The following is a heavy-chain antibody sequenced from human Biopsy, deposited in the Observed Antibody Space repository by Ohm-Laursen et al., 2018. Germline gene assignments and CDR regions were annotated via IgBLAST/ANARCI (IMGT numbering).Heavy chain of an antibody. CDR3: AAVDYSAYTTVDH. CDR1: GASISSYY. Sequence: SETLSLTCTVSGASISSYYWTWSRQPAGQGLEWNGRIYTSGSTNYNPSLKGRVSMSVDTSKNQFSLKLTSLTAADTAVYFCAAVDYSAYTTVDHWGQGTLITVSS. J-gene: IGHJ4*02. D-gene: IGHD5-12*01. CDR2: IYTSGST. V-gene: IGHV4-4*07.